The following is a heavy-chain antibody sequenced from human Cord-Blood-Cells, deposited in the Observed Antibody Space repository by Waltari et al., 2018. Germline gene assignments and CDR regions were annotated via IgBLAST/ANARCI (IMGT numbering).Heavy chain of an antibody. J-gene: IGHJ6*02. CDR2: IYYSGST. D-gene: IGHD6-6*01. V-gene: IGHV4-59*11. CDR1: GGSIRRPY. CDR3: ARGDSSSYYYYYGMDV. Sequence: QVQLQASGPGLVKPSETLSLTCTVSGGSIRRPYWRWIPQPPGKGLEWIGYIYYSGSTNYNPSLKSRVTISVDTSKNQFSLKLSSVTAADTAVYYCARGDSSSYYYYYGMDVWGQGTTVTVSS.